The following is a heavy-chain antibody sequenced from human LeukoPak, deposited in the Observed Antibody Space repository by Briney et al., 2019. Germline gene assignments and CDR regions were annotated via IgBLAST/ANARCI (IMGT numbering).Heavy chain of an antibody. CDR3: AREGYSGYDMGNAFDI. J-gene: IGHJ3*02. CDR2: MNPNSGNT. D-gene: IGHD5-12*01. CDR1: GYTFTSYG. Sequence: ASVKVSCKASGYTFTSYGISWVRQATGQGLEWMGWMNPNSGNTGYAQKFQGRVTITRNTSISTAYMELSSLRSEDTAVYYCAREGYSGYDMGNAFDIWGQGTMVTVSS. V-gene: IGHV1-8*03.